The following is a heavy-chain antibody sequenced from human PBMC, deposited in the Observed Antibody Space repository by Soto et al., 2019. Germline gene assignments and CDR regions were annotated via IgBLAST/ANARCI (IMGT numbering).Heavy chain of an antibody. CDR1: GGSISSSSYY. J-gene: IGHJ4*02. D-gene: IGHD3-22*01. V-gene: IGHV4-39*01. CDR2: IYYSGST. CDR3: ARGLLSGYQGHIPEYFDY. Sequence: NPSETLSLTCTVSGGSISSSSYYWCWIRHPPGKGLEWIGSIYYSGSTYYNPSLKSRVTISVDTSKNQFSLKLSSVTAADTAVYYCARGLLSGYQGHIPEYFDYWGQGTLVTVSS.